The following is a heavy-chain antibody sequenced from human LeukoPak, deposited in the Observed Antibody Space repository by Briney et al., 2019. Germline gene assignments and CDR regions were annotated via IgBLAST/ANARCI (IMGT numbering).Heavy chain of an antibody. CDR1: GGTFNTHI. D-gene: IGHD3-10*01. CDR2: ITPIIGTT. J-gene: IGHJ5*02. Sequence: ASVKFSCTSSGGTFNTHIFNWVRQAPGQGLEWMGRITPIIGTTKYAERFQARVTITADRSTSTAYLELSGLTYDDTAVYYCTRVTLRGSKYNWFDPRGQGTHVSVSS. V-gene: IGHV1-69*08. CDR3: TRVTLRGSKYNWFDP.